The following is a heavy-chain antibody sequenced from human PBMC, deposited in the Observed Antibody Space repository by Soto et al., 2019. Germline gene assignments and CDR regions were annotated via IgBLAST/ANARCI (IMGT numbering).Heavy chain of an antibody. V-gene: IGHV3-33*01. J-gene: IGHJ4*02. Sequence: QVQLVESGGGVVQPGRSLRLSCAASGFTFSSYGMHWVRQAPGKGLEWVAVIWYDGSNKYYADSVKGRFTISRDNSKNTLYLQMNSLRAEDTAVYYCARDAVGYCSSTSCYGGVYFDYWGQGTLVTVSS. CDR3: ARDAVGYCSSTSCYGGVYFDY. CDR1: GFTFSSYG. D-gene: IGHD2-2*01. CDR2: IWYDGSNK.